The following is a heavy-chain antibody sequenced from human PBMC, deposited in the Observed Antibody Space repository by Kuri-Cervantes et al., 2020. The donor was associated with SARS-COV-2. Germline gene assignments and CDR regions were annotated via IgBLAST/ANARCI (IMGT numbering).Heavy chain of an antibody. CDR1: GYTFTSYG. CDR3: HYYYGSGRSDY. V-gene: IGHV1-69*10. Sequence: GGSLRLSCKASGYTFTSYGISWVRQAPGQGLEWMGGIIPILGIANYAQKFQGRVTITADKSTSTAYMELSSLRSEDTAVYYCHYYYGSGRSDYWGQGTLVTVSS. D-gene: IGHD3-10*01. J-gene: IGHJ4*02. CDR2: IIPILGIA.